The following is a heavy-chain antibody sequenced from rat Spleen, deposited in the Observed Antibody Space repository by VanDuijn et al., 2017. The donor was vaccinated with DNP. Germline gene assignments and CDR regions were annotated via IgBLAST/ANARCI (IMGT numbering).Heavy chain of an antibody. Sequence: EVQLVESGGGLVQPGRSMKLSCAASGFTFSNYYMAWVRQAPTKGLEWVASISPGGGKSYYRDSVKGRFTISRDNAKSSLYLQMDSLRSEDTATYYCTTGTTGGVWFAYWGQGTLVTVSS. CDR2: ISPGGGKS. CDR3: TTGTTGGVWFAY. D-gene: IGHD1-5*01. CDR1: GFTFSNYY. J-gene: IGHJ3*01. V-gene: IGHV5-25*01.